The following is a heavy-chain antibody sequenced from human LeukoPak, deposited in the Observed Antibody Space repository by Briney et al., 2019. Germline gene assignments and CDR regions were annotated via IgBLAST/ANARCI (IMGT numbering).Heavy chain of an antibody. CDR3: ASDHDYSN. D-gene: IGHD4-11*01. CDR2: ISYDGSNK. J-gene: IGHJ4*02. CDR1: GFTFSSYA. V-gene: IGHV3-30-3*01. Sequence: GGSLRLSCAASGFTFSSYAVHWVRQAPGKGLEWVAVISYDGSNKYYADSVKGRFTISRDNSKNTLYLQMNSLRADDTAVYYCASDHDYSNWGQGTPVTVSS.